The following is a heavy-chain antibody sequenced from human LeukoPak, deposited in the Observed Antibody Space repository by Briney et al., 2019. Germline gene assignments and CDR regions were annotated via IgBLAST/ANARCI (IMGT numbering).Heavy chain of an antibody. CDR2: INPNSGGT. CDR1: GYTFTGYY. Sequence: ASVKVSCKASGYTFTGYYMHWVRQAPGQGLEWMGWINPNSGGTNYAQKFLGRVTMTRDTSISTAYMELSRLRSDDTAVYYCARVVRGAAAGNNWFDPWGQGTLVTVSS. D-gene: IGHD6-13*01. CDR3: ARVVRGAAAGNNWFDP. V-gene: IGHV1-2*02. J-gene: IGHJ5*02.